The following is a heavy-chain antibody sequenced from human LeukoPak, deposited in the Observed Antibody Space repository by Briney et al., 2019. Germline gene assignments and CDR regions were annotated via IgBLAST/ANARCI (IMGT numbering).Heavy chain of an antibody. CDR1: GGTFSSYA. D-gene: IGHD2-2*01. Sequence: SVKVSCKASGGTFSSYAISWVRQAPGQGLEWMGGIIPILGTANYAQKFQGRVTITTDESTSTAYMELSSLRSEDTAVYYCARVVVPAAPYNWFDPWGQGTLVTVSS. V-gene: IGHV1-69*05. CDR2: IIPILGTA. CDR3: ARVVVPAAPYNWFDP. J-gene: IGHJ5*02.